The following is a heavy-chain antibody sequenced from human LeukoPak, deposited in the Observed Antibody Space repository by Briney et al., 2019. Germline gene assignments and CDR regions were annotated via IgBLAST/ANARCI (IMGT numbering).Heavy chain of an antibody. J-gene: IGHJ6*03. CDR1: GFTFSGYY. D-gene: IGHD3-10*01. CDR3: ARGSYYYYYMDV. CDR2: ISSSGSTI. Sequence: PGGSLRLSCAASGFTFSGYYMSWTRQAPGKGLEWVSYISSSGSTIYYADSVKGRFTISRDNAKNSLYLQMNSLRAEDTAVYYCARGSYYYYYMDVWGKGTTVTVSS. V-gene: IGHV3-11*01.